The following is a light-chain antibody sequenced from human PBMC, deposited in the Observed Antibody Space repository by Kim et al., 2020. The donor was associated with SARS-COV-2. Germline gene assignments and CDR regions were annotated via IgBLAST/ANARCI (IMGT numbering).Light chain of an antibody. CDR2: KAS. CDR3: QQCNAYSLT. V-gene: IGKV1-5*03. Sequence: LSASVGDRVTITCRASQSISRSLAWYQQKPGKAPKLLIYKASSLESGVPSRFSGSGSGTEFTLTISSLQPDDFATYYCQQCNAYSLTFGGGTKV. CDR1: QSISRS. J-gene: IGKJ4*01.